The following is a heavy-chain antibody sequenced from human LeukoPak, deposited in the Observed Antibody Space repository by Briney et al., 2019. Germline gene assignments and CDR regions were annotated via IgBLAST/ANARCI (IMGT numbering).Heavy chain of an antibody. Sequence: ASVKASCKASGYTFTSYGISWVRQAPGQGLEWMGWISAYNGNTNYAQKLQGRVTMTTDTSTSTAYMELRSLRSDDTAVYYCARDLGALAAAGTGACVYWGQGTLVTVSS. CDR1: GYTFTSYG. CDR2: ISAYNGNT. J-gene: IGHJ4*02. D-gene: IGHD6-13*01. V-gene: IGHV1-18*01. CDR3: ARDLGALAAAGTGACVY.